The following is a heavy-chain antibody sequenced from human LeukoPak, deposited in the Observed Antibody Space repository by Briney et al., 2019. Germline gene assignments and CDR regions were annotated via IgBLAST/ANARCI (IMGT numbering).Heavy chain of an antibody. Sequence: SETLSLTCAVYGGSFSGYYWSWIRQPPGKGLEWIGGINHSGSTNYNPSLKSRVTISVDTSKNQFSLKLSSVTAADTAVYYCASTPLYSNYFDYWGQGTLVTVSS. CDR3: ASTPLYSNYFDY. D-gene: IGHD4-11*01. J-gene: IGHJ4*02. CDR1: GGSFSGYY. V-gene: IGHV4-34*01. CDR2: INHSGST.